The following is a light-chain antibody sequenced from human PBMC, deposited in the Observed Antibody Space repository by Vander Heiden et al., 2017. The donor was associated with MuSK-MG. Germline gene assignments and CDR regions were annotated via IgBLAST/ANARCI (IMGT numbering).Light chain of an antibody. V-gene: IGKV4-1*01. CDR3: QQYYAIPFT. CDR2: GAS. CDR1: QSVLYNSNNKNH. J-gene: IGKJ2*01. Sequence: DIVMTQSPDSLAVSLGERATINCRSSQSVLYNSNNKNHLAWYQQKPRQPPKLLVYGASTRESGVPDRFSGSGSGTDFTLTISSLQAEDVAVYYCQQYYAIPFTFGRGTKLEIK.